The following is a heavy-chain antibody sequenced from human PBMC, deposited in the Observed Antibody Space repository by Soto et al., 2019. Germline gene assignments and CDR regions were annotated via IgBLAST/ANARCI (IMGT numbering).Heavy chain of an antibody. CDR1: GFTFSSYA. D-gene: IGHD4-17*01. J-gene: IGHJ4*02. V-gene: IGHV3-23*01. Sequence: EVQLLESGGGLVQPGGSLRLSCAASGFTFSSYAMSWVRQAPGKGLEWVSGIGTSGGTTYYADSVKGRFTISRDNSKNPLYLQMNSLRAEDTAVYYCAKESGPMTTVTTNYFDYWGQGTLVTVSS. CDR3: AKESGPMTTVTTNYFDY. CDR2: IGTSGGTT.